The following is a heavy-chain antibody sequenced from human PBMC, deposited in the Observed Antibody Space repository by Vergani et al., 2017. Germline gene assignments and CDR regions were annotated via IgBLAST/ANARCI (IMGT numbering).Heavy chain of an antibody. CDR1: GFTVPSNS. Sequence: EVQLVASGGGLVQPRGSLRLSCAASGFTVPSNSMSWFRRAPGKGLWWVSLIYSGCSTYYADSVKGRFTISRDNSKNTLYLQMNSLRAEDTAVYYCARRIAQTSWGQGTLVTVSS. D-gene: IGHD6-13*01. CDR3: ARRIAQTS. J-gene: IGHJ4*02. CDR2: IYSGCST. V-gene: IGHV3-66*02.